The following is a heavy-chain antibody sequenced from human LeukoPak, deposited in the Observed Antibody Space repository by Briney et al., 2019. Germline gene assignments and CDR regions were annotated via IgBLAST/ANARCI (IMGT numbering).Heavy chain of an antibody. D-gene: IGHD3-10*01. CDR2: IWYDGSNK. CDR3: AKDHDYYASGPI. Sequence: GRSLRLSCAASGFTFSSYGMHWVRQARGKGLEWVAVIWYDGSNKYYADSVKGRLTISRDNSKNTLYLQMNSLRAEDTAVYYCAKDHDYYASGPIWGQGTMVTVSS. J-gene: IGHJ3*02. CDR1: GFTFSSYG. V-gene: IGHV3-33*06.